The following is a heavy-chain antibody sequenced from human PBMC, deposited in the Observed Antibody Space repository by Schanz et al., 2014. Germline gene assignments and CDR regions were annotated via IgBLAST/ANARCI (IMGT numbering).Heavy chain of an antibody. CDR1: GFTFSSYS. CDR3: ARPALWFGDNCFDP. Sequence: EVQLVESGGGLVQPGGSLRLSCTASGFTFSSYSMNWVRQAPGKGLEWVSFVHPGGSTYYPDSVKGRFTISRDSSKNTLYLQMNSLRVEDTAVYYCARPALWFGDNCFDPWGQGTLVTVSS. D-gene: IGHD3-10*01. V-gene: IGHV3-66*01. J-gene: IGHJ5*02. CDR2: VHPGGST.